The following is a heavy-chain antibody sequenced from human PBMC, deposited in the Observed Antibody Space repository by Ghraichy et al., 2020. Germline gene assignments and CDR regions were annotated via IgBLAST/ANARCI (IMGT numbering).Heavy chain of an antibody. CDR1: GFTFSDYY. V-gene: IGHV3-11*01. D-gene: IGHD6-19*01. CDR2: ISSSAGTI. J-gene: IGHJ2*01. Sequence: LSLTCAASGFTFSDYYMIWIRQAPGRGLEWVSYISSSAGTIYYADSVKGRFTISRDNAKNSLFLQMNSLRAEDTAVYYCARDTSGWYRYFDLWGRGTLVTVSP. CDR3: ARDTSGWYRYFDL.